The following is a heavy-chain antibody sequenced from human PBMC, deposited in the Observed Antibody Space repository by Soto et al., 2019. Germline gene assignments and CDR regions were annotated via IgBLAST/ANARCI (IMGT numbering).Heavy chain of an antibody. CDR3: AKYIVGARSGFDY. D-gene: IGHD1-26*01. V-gene: IGHV3-23*01. Sequence: GGSLRLSCAASGFTFSSYAMSWVRQAPGKGLEWVSAISGGGGSTYYADSVKGRFTISRDNSKNTLYLQMNSLRAEDTAVYYCAKYIVGARSGFDYWGQGTLVTVSS. CDR1: GFTFSSYA. CDR2: ISGGGGST. J-gene: IGHJ4*02.